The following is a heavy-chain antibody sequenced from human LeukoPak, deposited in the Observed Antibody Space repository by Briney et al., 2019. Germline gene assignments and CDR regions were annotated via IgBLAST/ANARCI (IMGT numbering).Heavy chain of an antibody. CDR3: ASNQWPSWYFDL. J-gene: IGHJ2*01. Sequence: PSETLSLTCAVYGGSFSGYYWSWIRQPPGKGLEWIGEINHSGSTNYNPSLKSRVTISMDKSRNQFSLKLSSVTAADTAVYYCASNQWPSWYFDLWGRGTLVTVS. D-gene: IGHD6-19*01. CDR2: INHSGST. CDR1: GGSFSGYY. V-gene: IGHV4-34*01.